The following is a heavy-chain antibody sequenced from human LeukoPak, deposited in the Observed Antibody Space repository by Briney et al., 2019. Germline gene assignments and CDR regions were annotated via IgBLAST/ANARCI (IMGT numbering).Heavy chain of an antibody. D-gene: IGHD3-22*01. CDR2: IYYSGST. J-gene: IGHJ1*01. CDR1: GGSFSSYY. V-gene: IGHV4-59*06. Sequence: PSETLSLTCAVYGGSFSSYYWSWIRQPPGKGLEWIGYIYYSGSTYYNPSLKGRVTISVDTSKNQFSLRLSSVTAADTAIYYCASVSYDTSLQHWGQGTLVTVSS. CDR3: ASVSYDTSLQH.